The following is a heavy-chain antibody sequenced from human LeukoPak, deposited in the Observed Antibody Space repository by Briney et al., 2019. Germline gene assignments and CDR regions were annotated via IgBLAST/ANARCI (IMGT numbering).Heavy chain of an antibody. D-gene: IGHD5-12*01. CDR2: INAGNGNT. CDR3: ARGVRGYSGYNFLESQYYFDY. J-gene: IGHJ4*02. V-gene: IGHV1-3*01. Sequence: GGSLRLSCAASGYTFTSYAMHWVRQAPGQRLEWMGWINAGNGNTKYSQKFQGRVTITRDTSASTAYMELSSLRSEDTAVYYCARGVRGYSGYNFLESQYYFDYWGQGTLVTVSS. CDR1: GYTFTSYA.